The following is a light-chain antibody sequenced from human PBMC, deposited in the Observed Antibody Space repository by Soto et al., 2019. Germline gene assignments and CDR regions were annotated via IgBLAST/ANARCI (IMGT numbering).Light chain of an antibody. V-gene: IGLV2-23*01. CDR1: SSDFGSYKY. CDR3: CSYAGSSTPYV. CDR2: EGS. Sequence: QSALTQPASVSGSPGRSITISCTGTSSDFGSYKYVSWYQQYPGKAPKLMIYEGSKRPSGVSNRFSGSKSGNTASLTITGLQAEDEADYYCCSYAGSSTPYVFGSGTKVTVL. J-gene: IGLJ1*01.